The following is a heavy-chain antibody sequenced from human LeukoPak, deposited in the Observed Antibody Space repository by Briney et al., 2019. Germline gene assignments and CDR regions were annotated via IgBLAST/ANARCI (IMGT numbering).Heavy chain of an antibody. CDR3: ARDTFYSGYGV. V-gene: IGHV3-66*01. CDR2: IYSGGST. Sequence: GGSLRLSCAASGFTVSSNYMSWVRQAPGKGLEWVSVIYSGGSTYYADSVKGRFAISRDNSKNTLYLQMNSLRAEDTAVYYCARDTFYSGYGVWGQGTLVTVSS. J-gene: IGHJ4*02. D-gene: IGHD5-12*01. CDR1: GFTVSSNY.